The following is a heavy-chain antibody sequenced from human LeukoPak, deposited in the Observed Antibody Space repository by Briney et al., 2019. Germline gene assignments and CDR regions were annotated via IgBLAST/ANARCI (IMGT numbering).Heavy chain of an antibody. CDR2: ITGSGGNT. V-gene: IGHV3-23*01. J-gene: IGHJ4*02. Sequence: GGSLRLSCAASGFSFSSYGMSWVRQGPGKGLEWVSTITGSGGNTDYADSVKGRFTISRDNSKNTLYLQMHSANEQAEDGGYSAVLLYDGDGYGTFDYGGRGTLVTVSS. D-gene: IGHD2-8*01. CDR1: GFSFSSYG. CDR3: AVLLYDGDGYGTFDY.